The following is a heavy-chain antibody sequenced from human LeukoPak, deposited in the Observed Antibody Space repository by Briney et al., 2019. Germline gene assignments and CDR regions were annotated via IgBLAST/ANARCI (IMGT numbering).Heavy chain of an antibody. D-gene: IGHD2-15*01. J-gene: IGHJ3*02. CDR3: AKDGGYCSGGSCFWRAFDI. CDR2: ISGSGGST. Sequence: GGSLRLSCAASGFTFDDYAMHWVRQAPGKGLEWVSAISGSGGSTYYADSVKGRFTISRDNSKNTLYLQMNSLRAEDTAVYYCAKDGGYCSGGSCFWRAFDIWGQGTMVTVSS. V-gene: IGHV3-23*01. CDR1: GFTFDDYA.